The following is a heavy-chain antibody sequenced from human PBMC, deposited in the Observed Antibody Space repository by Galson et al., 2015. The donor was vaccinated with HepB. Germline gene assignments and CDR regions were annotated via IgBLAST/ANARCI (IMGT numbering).Heavy chain of an antibody. CDR2: TSNDGSKK. Sequence: SLRLSCAASGFTFSSHAMHWVRQAPGKGLEWVAVTSNDGSKKYYADSVKGRFTISRDNSKNTLYLQMNSLTAEDTAVYYCARESVVVVTAIEVEYGMDVWGQGTTVTVSS. D-gene: IGHD2-21*02. J-gene: IGHJ6*02. CDR3: ARESVVVVTAIEVEYGMDV. V-gene: IGHV3-30*04. CDR1: GFTFSSHA.